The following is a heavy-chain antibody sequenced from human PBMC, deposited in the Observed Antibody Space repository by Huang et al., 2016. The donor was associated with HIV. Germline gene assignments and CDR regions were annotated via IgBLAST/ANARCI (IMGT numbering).Heavy chain of an antibody. Sequence: EVQLLQSGGGLGQPGGSLRLSCEVSGLGFRKTAMSWVRQTAGKGLGWVSASSGGGGSTYYADFVGGRFTISRDNSKNTLYLQMTSLRAEDTAVYYCATPPSDYGDYITAWALGDYWGQGTLVAVSS. V-gene: IGHV3-23*01. J-gene: IGHJ4*01. CDR2: SSGGGGST. CDR3: ATPPSDYGDYITAWALGDY. D-gene: IGHD4-17*01. CDR1: GLGFRKTA.